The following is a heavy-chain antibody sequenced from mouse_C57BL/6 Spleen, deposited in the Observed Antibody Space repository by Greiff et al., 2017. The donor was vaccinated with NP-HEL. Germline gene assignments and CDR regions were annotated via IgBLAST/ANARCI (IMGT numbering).Heavy chain of an antibody. CDR3: ARGGTYNSNYDYCDY. CDR1: GYTFTDYY. J-gene: IGHJ2*01. V-gene: IGHV1-76*01. CDR2: IYPGSGNT. Sequence: VQLQQSGAELVRPGASVKLSCKASGYTFTDYYINWVKQRPGPGLEWIARIYPGSGNTYYNEKFKGKAKLTAEKSSSTAYMQRSILTSEDSAVYFCARGGTYNSNYDYCDYGGQGTTLTVSS. D-gene: IGHD2-5*01.